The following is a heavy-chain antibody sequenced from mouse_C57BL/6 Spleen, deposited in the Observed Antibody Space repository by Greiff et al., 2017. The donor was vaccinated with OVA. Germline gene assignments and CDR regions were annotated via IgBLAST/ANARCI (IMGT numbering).Heavy chain of an antibody. V-gene: IGHV1-19*01. CDR3: ARSGQLEGAMDY. J-gene: IGHJ4*01. CDR1: GYTFTDYY. CDR2: INPYNGGT. D-gene: IGHD4-1*02. Sequence: VQLQQSGPVLVKPGASVKMSCKASGYTFTDYYMNWVKQSHGKSLEWIGVINPYNGGTSYNQKFKGKATLTVDKSSSTAYMELNSLTSEDSAVYYCARSGQLEGAMDYWGQGTSVTVSS.